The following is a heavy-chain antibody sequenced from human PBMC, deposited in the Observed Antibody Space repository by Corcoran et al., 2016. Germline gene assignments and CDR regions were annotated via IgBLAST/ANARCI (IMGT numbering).Heavy chain of an antibody. D-gene: IGHD5-12*01. J-gene: IGHJ4*02. V-gene: IGHV1-8*02. Sequence: QVQLVQSGAEVKKPGASVKVSCKPSGYTFTTSDINWVRQATGQGLEWMGWMNPKSGDTDYAKKLQGRVSMTRDPSIDTAYMELSSLRSEDTAVYYCARYITRWMIDYWGQGSLVTVSS. CDR3: ARYITRWMIDY. CDR2: MNPKSGDT. CDR1: GYTFTTSD.